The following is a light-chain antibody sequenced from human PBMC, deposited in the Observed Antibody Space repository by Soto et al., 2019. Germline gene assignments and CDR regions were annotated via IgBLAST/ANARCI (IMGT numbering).Light chain of an antibody. CDR1: SSDVGGYNY. Sequence: QSVLTQPPSASGSPGQPVTISCTGTSSDVGGYNYVSWYQQYPGKAPKLMIYEVSKRPSGVPDRFSGSKSGNTASLTVSGLQAEDEADYYCSSYAGSNVYVFGTGTKVTVL. J-gene: IGLJ1*01. CDR3: SSYAGSNVYV. CDR2: EVS. V-gene: IGLV2-8*01.